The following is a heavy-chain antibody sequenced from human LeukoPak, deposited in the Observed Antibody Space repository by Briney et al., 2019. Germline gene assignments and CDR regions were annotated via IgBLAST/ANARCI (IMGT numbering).Heavy chain of an antibody. J-gene: IGHJ4*02. CDR1: GFTFSSYA. D-gene: IGHD4-23*01. CDR2: FSGSGGST. Sequence: GGSLRLSCAASGFTFSSYAMSWVRQAPGKGLEWVSAFSGSGGSTYYADSVKGRFTISRDNSKNTLYLQMNSLRAEDTAVYYCAKDLDYGGKLGELDYWGQGTLVTVSS. V-gene: IGHV3-23*01. CDR3: AKDLDYGGKLGELDY.